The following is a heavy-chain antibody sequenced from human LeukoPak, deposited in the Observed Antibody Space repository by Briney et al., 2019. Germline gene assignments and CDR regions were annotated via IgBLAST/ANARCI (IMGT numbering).Heavy chain of an antibody. Sequence: SVKVSCKASGDTFSSYDISWVRQAPGQGLEWMGRIIPLFGTANYAQKFQGRVTITTDKSTSTAYMELSSLRSEDTAVYYCARDVAIPPPKNYYYMDVWGKGTTVTVSS. D-gene: IGHD2-21*01. CDR3: ARDVAIPPPKNYYYMDV. CDR2: IIPLFGTA. CDR1: GDTFSSYD. J-gene: IGHJ6*03. V-gene: IGHV1-69*05.